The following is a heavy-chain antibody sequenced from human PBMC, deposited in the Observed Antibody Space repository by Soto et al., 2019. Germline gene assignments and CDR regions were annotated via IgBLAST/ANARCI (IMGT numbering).Heavy chain of an antibody. Sequence: TMYLTSTVSGGSISSGDYYWSWVRHPPGKGVEWIGYIYYTGTTYYNPSLKSRVTISLDMSKNRFSVSLTSVTASDTAVYYCATDHRLDTGRGGYYYYAMDVWGQGTSVTVSS. J-gene: IGHJ6*02. CDR1: GGSISSGDYY. V-gene: IGHV4-30-4*01. D-gene: IGHD2-2*02. CDR2: IYYTGTT. CDR3: ATDHRLDTGRGGYYYYAMDV.